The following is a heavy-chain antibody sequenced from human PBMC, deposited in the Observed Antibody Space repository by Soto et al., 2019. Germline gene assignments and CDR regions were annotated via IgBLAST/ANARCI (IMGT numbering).Heavy chain of an antibody. Sequence: QVQLQESGPGLVKPSQTLSLTCTVSGGSISSGGYYWSWIRQHPGKGLEWIGYIYYSGSTYYNPSLKSRVTISVDTSKNQFSLKLSSVTAADTAVYYCARETSIAALYYFDDWGQGTLVTVSS. CDR1: GGSISSGGYY. CDR2: IYYSGST. J-gene: IGHJ4*02. V-gene: IGHV4-31*03. D-gene: IGHD6-6*01. CDR3: ARETSIAALYYFDD.